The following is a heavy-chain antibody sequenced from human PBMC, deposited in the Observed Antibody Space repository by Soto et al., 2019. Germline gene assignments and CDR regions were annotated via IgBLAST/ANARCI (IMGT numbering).Heavy chain of an antibody. CDR2: IGGSGGNT. D-gene: IGHD3-9*01. CDR3: AIVVRYGDTPYVMSV. Sequence: GGSLRLSCAASGFTFSSYAMSWVRQAPGKGLEWVSSIGGSGGNTYYADSVKGRFTISRDNSKNTLFLQMNRLRAEDTAEYYCAIVVRYGDTPYVMSVWGRGTTVTGS. J-gene: IGHJ6*02. V-gene: IGHV3-23*01. CDR1: GFTFSSYA.